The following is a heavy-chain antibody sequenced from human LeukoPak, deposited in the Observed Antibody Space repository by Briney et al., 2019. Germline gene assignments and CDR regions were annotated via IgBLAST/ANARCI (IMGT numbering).Heavy chain of an antibody. V-gene: IGHV4-30-2*01. J-gene: IGHJ4*02. CDR3: ARSNGELVYFDY. Sequence: SETLSLTCAVSGGSISSGGYSWGWIRQPPGKGLEWIGYIYHSGSTYYNPSLKSRVTISVDRSKNQFSLKLSSVTAADTAVYYCARSNGELVYFDYWGQGTLVTVSS. CDR1: GGSISSGGYS. D-gene: IGHD2/OR15-2a*01. CDR2: IYHSGST.